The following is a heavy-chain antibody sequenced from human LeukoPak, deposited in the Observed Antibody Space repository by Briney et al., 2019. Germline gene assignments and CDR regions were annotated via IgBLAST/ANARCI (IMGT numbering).Heavy chain of an antibody. D-gene: IGHD5-24*01. Sequence: NPSETLSLTCAVYGGSFGGYYWSWIRQPPGKGLEWIGEINHSGSTNYNPSLKSRVTISVDTSKNQFSLKLSSVTAADTAVYYCARARARWLQLDAFDIWGQGTMVTVSS. V-gene: IGHV4-34*01. CDR3: ARARARWLQLDAFDI. J-gene: IGHJ3*02. CDR2: INHSGST. CDR1: GGSFGGYY.